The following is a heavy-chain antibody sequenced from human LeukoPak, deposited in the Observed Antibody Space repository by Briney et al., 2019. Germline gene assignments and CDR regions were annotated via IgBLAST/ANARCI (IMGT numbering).Heavy chain of an antibody. Sequence: GESLRISCKGSGYSFTSYWIGWVRQMPGKGLEWMGRIDPSDSYTNYSPSFQGHVTISADKSISTAYLQWSSLKASDTAMYYCAVYDSSGYPFDYWGQGTLVTVSS. CDR1: GYSFTSYW. CDR3: AVYDSSGYPFDY. CDR2: IDPSDSYT. V-gene: IGHV5-10-1*01. J-gene: IGHJ4*02. D-gene: IGHD3-22*01.